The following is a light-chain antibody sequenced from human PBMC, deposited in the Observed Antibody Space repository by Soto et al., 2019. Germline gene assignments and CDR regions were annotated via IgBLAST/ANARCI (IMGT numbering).Light chain of an antibody. CDR2: KTS. V-gene: IGKV1-5*03. CDR3: QQYSKEST. J-gene: IGKJ2*01. CDR1: QNVSNW. Sequence: LPTSIGDRVTINCRASQNVSNWLAWYQQKPGKAPKLLIYKTSRLESGVPSRFSASGSGTDFSLTINSLQSDDFATYFCQQYSKESTFGQGTKLEIK.